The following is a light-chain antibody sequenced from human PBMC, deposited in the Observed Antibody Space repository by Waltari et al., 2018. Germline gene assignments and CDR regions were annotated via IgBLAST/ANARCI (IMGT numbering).Light chain of an antibody. CDR3: QQYYNTPYT. CDR2: WAS. V-gene: IGKV4-1*01. J-gene: IGKJ2*01. Sequence: DIVMTQSPDSLAVSLGERATVNCKSRQSVLYSSNNKNYLAWYHQKAGQPPKLLIAWASTRESGVPDRFSGSGSGTNFTLTISSLQAEDVAVYYCQQYYNTPYTFGQGTKLEIK. CDR1: QSVLYSSNNKNY.